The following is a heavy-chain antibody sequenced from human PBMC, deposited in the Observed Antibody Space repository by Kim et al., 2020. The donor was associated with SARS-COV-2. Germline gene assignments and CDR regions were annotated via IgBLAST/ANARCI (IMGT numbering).Heavy chain of an antibody. J-gene: IGHJ4*02. D-gene: IGHD3-10*01. Sequence: SSGCPNYKPPLKHRVPISVDTSKNQFSLKLSSVTAADTAVYYCAGAGGDYWGQGTLVTVSS. CDR2: SSGCP. CDR3: AGAGGDY. V-gene: IGHV4-59*01.